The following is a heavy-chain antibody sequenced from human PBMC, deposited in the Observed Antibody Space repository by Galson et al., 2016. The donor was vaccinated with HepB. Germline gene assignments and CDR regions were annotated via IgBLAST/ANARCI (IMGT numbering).Heavy chain of an antibody. CDR1: DSVFTSYA. J-gene: IGHJ5*02. D-gene: IGHD6-6*01. V-gene: IGHV7-4-1*02. CDR2: INTKNGNP. CDR3: AITIAARPNNWFDP. Sequence: SVPVSCKASDSVFTSYAMSWLRQAPGQGLEWMGRINTKNGNPTYAQGFTGRFVFSLDTSVNTAYLQISSLKAEDTAVYYCAITIAARPNNWFDPWGQRTLVTVSS.